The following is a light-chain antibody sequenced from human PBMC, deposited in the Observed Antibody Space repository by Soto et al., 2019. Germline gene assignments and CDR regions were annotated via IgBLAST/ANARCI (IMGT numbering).Light chain of an antibody. J-gene: IGKJ5*01. Sequence: EIVLTQSPATLSLSPGERATLSCRASQNAGISLAWYQQKPGQAPRLLIYDASNRATGIPARFSGRGSGTDFTLTISSREPEDFAVYYCQQRGNWPPITFGQGTRLEIK. CDR3: QQRGNWPPIT. V-gene: IGKV3-11*01. CDR2: DAS. CDR1: QNAGIS.